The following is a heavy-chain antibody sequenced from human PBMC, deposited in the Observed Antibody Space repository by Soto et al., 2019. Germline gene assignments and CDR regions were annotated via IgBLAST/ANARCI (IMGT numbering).Heavy chain of an antibody. CDR1: GGSISSSSYY. Sequence: PSETLSLTCTVSGGSISSSSYYWGWIRQPPGKGLEWIGSIYYSGSTYYNPSLKSRVTISVDTSKNQFSLKLSSVTAADTAVYYCARLSGYGTNWFDPWGQGTLVTVYS. J-gene: IGHJ5*02. CDR3: ARLSGYGTNWFDP. V-gene: IGHV4-39*01. D-gene: IGHD3-22*01. CDR2: IYYSGST.